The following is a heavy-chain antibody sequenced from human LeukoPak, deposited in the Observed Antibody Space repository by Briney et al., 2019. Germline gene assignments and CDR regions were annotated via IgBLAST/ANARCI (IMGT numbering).Heavy chain of an antibody. V-gene: IGHV1-24*01. CDR3: ATASRYCSSTSCPGGFDY. D-gene: IGHD2-2*01. CDR2: FDPEDGET. Sequence: GASVKVSCKVSGYTLTELSMHWVRQAPGKGLEWMGGFDPEDGETIYAQKFQGRVTMTEDTSTDTAYMELSSLRSEDTAVYYCATASRYCSSTSCPGGFDYWGQGTLVTVSS. J-gene: IGHJ4*02. CDR1: GYTLTELS.